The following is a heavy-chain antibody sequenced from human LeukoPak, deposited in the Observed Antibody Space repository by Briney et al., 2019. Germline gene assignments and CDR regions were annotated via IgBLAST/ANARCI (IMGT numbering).Heavy chain of an antibody. D-gene: IGHD3-10*01. V-gene: IGHV3-21*01. CDR1: GFTFSSYS. J-gene: IGHJ4*02. CDR2: ISSSSSYI. Sequence: KPGGSLRLSCAASGFTFSSYSMNWVRQAPGKGLEWVSSISSSSSYIYYADSVKGRFTISRDNAKNSLYLQMNSLRAEDTAVYYCAREGTMVRGVIITSTPRGENDYWGQGTLVTVSS. CDR3: AREGTMVRGVIITSTPRGENDY.